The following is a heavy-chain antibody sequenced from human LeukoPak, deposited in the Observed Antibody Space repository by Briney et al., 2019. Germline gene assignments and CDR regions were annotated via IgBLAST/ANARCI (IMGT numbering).Heavy chain of an antibody. Sequence: PSETLSLTCTVSGASIITTNYYWGWIRQPPGKGLEWIGSISYSGNAYYNPSLRSRLSISMYASKNQFSLKVRSVAAADTAVYYCARNLGQTWGTVTTDLWYFDHWGQGTLVPVSS. CDR3: ARNLGQTWGTVTTDLWYFDH. J-gene: IGHJ4*02. CDR2: ISYSGNA. V-gene: IGHV4-39*01. CDR1: GASIITTNYY. D-gene: IGHD4-11*01.